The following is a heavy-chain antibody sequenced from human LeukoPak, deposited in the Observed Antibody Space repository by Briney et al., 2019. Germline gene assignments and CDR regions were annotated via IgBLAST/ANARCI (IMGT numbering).Heavy chain of an antibody. Sequence: SETLSLTCAVYSESFIGYFWSWIRQTPGKGLEWIGEINHGGSTNYNPSLKSRVTISVDTSKNQFSLKLSSVTAADTAVYYCARPEVAAAGAFDIWGQGTMVTVSS. CDR2: INHGGST. CDR1: SESFIGYF. D-gene: IGHD6-13*01. CDR3: ARPEVAAAGAFDI. V-gene: IGHV4-34*01. J-gene: IGHJ3*02.